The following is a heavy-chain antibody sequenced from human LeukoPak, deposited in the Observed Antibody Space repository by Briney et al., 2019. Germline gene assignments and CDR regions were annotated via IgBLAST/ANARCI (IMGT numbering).Heavy chain of an antibody. CDR1: GGSISSYY. CDR2: IYYSGST. V-gene: IGHV4-59*01. J-gene: IGHJ5*02. CDR3: ARETIKRITGTTFRWFDP. D-gene: IGHD1-20*01. Sequence: SETLCLTCTVSGGSISSYYWSWIRQPPGKGLEWIGYIYYSGSTNYNPSLKSRVTISVDTSKNQFSLKLSSVTAADTAVYYCARETIKRITGTTFRWFDPWGQGTLVTVSS.